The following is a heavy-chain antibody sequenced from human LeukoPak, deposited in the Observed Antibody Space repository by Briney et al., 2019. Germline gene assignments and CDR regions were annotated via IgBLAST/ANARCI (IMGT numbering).Heavy chain of an antibody. D-gene: IGHD4-11*01. V-gene: IGHV4-59*11. CDR2: IYYSGST. CDR1: GGSINNQC. J-gene: IGHJ5*02. CDR3: ARTTSYLDP. Sequence: PSETLSLTCTVSGGSINNQCWSWIRQPPGKGLEWIGYIYYSGSTNYNPSLKSRVTISVDTSKNQISLKLSSVTAADTAIYYCARTTSYLDPWGQGTLGTVSS.